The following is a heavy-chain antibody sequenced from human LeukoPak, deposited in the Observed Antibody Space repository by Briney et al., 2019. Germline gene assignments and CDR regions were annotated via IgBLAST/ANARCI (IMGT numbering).Heavy chain of an antibody. D-gene: IGHD4-23*01. CDR3: XXXXDYGGNGDYFDY. CDR2: ISAYNGNT. Sequence: ASVKVSCKASGYTFTSYGISWVRQAPGQGLEWMGWISAYNGNTNYAQKLQGRVTMTTDTSTSTAYMEVRSLRSDDTAVYYCXXXXDYGGNGDYFDYWGQGTLVTVSS. CDR1: GYTFTSYG. J-gene: IGHJ4*02. V-gene: IGHV1-18*01.